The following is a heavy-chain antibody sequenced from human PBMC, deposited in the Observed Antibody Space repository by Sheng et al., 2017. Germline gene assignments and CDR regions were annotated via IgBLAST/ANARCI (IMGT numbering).Heavy chain of an antibody. D-gene: IGHD6-6*01. Sequence: QVQLQQWGAGLLKPSETLSLTCAVYGGSFSGYYWSWIRQPPGKGLEWIGEINHSGSTNYNPSLKSRVTISVDTSKNQFSLKLSSVTAADTAVYYCARGGAARYPRYYYYYGMDVWGQGTTGHRLL. V-gene: IGHV4-34*01. J-gene: IGHJ6*02. CDR3: ARGGAARYPRYYYYYGMDV. CDR1: GGSFSGYY. CDR2: INHSGST.